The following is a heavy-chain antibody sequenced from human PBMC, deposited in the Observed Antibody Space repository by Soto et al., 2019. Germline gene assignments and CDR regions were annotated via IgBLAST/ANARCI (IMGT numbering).Heavy chain of an antibody. Sequence: SVKVSCKASGGTFSSYAISWVRQAPGQGLEWMGGIIPIFGTANYAQKFQGRVTITADESKNQFSLKLSSVTAADTAVYYCARARYSSGPAHWGQGTLVTVSS. CDR1: GGTFSSYA. CDR3: ARARYSSGPAH. CDR2: IIPIFGTA. V-gene: IGHV1-69*13. D-gene: IGHD6-19*01. J-gene: IGHJ4*02.